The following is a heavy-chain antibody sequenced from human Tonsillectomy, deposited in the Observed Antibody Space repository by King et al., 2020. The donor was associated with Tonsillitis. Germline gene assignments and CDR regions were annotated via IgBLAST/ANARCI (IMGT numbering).Heavy chain of an antibody. V-gene: IGHV1-2*02. J-gene: IGHJ4*02. CDR1: GYPFTGYH. D-gene: IGHD2-21*01. CDR2: INPNSGGT. Sequence: VQLVESGAEVKKPGASVNVSCKTSGYPFTGYHLHWVRQAPGQGLEWMGWINPNSGGTNYAQKFQGRVTMTSDTSLSTAYMEVSRLRSDDTAVYYCARDIIPHLYNFPGAINYWGQGTLVTVSS. CDR3: ARDIIPHLYNFPGAINY.